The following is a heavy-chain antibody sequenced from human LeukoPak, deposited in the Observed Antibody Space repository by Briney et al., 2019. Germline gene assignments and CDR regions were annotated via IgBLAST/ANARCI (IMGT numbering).Heavy chain of an antibody. Sequence: ASVKVSCKASGYTFTSYYMHWVRQAPGQGLEWMGIINPSGGSTSYAQKFQGRVTMTRDMSTSTVYMELSSLRSEDTAVYYCARYWDPIGCSSTSCQIRNNWFDPWGQGTLVTVSS. D-gene: IGHD2-2*01. CDR1: GYTFTSYY. J-gene: IGHJ5*02. CDR3: ARYWDPIGCSSTSCQIRNNWFDP. CDR2: INPSGGST. V-gene: IGHV1-46*01.